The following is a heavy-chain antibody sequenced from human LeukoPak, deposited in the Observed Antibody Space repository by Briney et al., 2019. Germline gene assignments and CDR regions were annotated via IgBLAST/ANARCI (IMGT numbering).Heavy chain of an antibody. Sequence: VXVSCKASGYTFSXYAVHWVRQAPGQRLEWMGWINAGNGNTKYSQKFQGRVTITRDTSANTAYMELSSLRSEDTAVYYCARDFGSSFDYWGQGTLVTVSS. CDR2: INAGNGNT. V-gene: IGHV1-3*01. CDR3: ARDFGSSFDY. D-gene: IGHD6-6*01. J-gene: IGHJ4*02. CDR1: GYTFSXYA.